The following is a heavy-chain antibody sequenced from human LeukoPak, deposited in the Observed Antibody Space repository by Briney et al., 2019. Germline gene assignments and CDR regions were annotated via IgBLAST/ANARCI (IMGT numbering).Heavy chain of an antibody. Sequence: YWXXXXRQAXGKGLEWVANIKQDGSEKYYVDSVKGRFTISRDNAKNSLYLQMNSLRAEDTAVYYCARDSGYDFDYWGQGTLVTVSS. CDR1: YW. D-gene: IGHD5-12*01. J-gene: IGHJ4*02. CDR3: ARDSGYDFDY. CDR2: IKQDGSEK. V-gene: IGHV3-7*03.